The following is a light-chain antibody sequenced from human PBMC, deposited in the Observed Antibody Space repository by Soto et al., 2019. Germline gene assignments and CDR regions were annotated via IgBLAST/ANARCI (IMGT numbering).Light chain of an antibody. CDR3: MKRLEFPIT. Sequence: DIVMTQTPHSLPVTPGEPASISSRSSQTLLNSNDGNTYLDWYLQKTGQSPQILIYTLSSRASGVPDRLSGSGSGSAFTLEISRVEAEDVGIYYCMKRLEFPITFGQGTRLEIK. V-gene: IGKV2-40*01. CDR1: QTLLNSNDGNTY. J-gene: IGKJ5*01. CDR2: TLS.